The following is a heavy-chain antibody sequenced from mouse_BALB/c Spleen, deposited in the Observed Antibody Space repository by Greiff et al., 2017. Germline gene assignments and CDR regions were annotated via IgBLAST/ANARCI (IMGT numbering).Heavy chain of an antibody. CDR2: ISDGGSYT. V-gene: IGHV5-4*02. D-gene: IGHD2-9*01. J-gene: IGHJ2*01. CDR1: GFTFSDYY. CDR3: AKSYYGYPYFDY. Sequence: EVQGVESGGGLVKPGGSLKLSCAASGFTFSDYYMYWVRQTPEKRLEWVATISDGGSYTYYPDSVKGRFTISRDNAKNNLYLQMSSLTSEDTAMYYCAKSYYGYPYFDYWGQGTTLTVSS.